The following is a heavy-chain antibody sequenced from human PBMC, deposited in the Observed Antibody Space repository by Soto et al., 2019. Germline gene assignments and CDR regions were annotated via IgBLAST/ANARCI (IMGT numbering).Heavy chain of an antibody. V-gene: IGHV3-64D*06. CDR3: VKDAEMATIVGYNWFDP. J-gene: IGHJ5*02. Sequence: GGSLRLSCSASGFTFSSYAMHWVRQAPGKGLEYVSAISSNGGSTYYADSVKGRFTISRDNSKNTLYLQMSSLRAEDTAVYYCVKDAEMATIVGYNWFDPWGQGTLVTVSS. D-gene: IGHD5-12*01. CDR2: ISSNGGST. CDR1: GFTFSSYA.